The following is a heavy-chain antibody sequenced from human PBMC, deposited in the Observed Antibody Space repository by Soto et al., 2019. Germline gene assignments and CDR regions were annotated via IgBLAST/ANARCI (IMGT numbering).Heavy chain of an antibody. CDR2: MNPNSGNT. CDR1: GYTFTSYD. J-gene: IGHJ1*01. D-gene: IGHD1-1*01. V-gene: IGHV1-8*02. CDR3: ARGTMRWRYFQH. Sequence: GASVKVSCKASGYTFTSYDINWVRQATGQGLEWMGWMNPNSGNTGYAQKFQGRVTMTRNTSISTSYMELSSLRSEDTAVYYCARGTMRWRYFQHWGQGTLVTVSS.